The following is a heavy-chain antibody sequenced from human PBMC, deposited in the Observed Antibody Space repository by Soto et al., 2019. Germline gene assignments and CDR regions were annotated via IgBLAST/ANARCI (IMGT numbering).Heavy chain of an antibody. CDR3: ARPDSSSWAAPFGS. D-gene: IGHD6-13*01. V-gene: IGHV4-59*08. CDR2: VYYGGST. J-gene: IGHJ4*02. CDR1: GGSISSYY. Sequence: PSETLSLTCTVSGGSISSYYWSWIRQPPGKGLEWIGYVYYGGSTYFNPSLRSRVTISFDTSKNQFSLRLTSVTASDTAVYYCARPDSSSWAAPFGSWGQGTLVTVSS.